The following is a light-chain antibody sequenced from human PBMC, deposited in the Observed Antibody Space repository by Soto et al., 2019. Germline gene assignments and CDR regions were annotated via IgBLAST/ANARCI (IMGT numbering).Light chain of an antibody. CDR3: QQYDTLLT. J-gene: IGKJ4*01. CDR1: QSVSSRF. V-gene: IGKV3-20*01. Sequence: EIVLTQSPGTLSLSPGERATLSCRASQSVSSRFLAWYQQKPGQAPRLLMYGACSRATGIPDRFSGTGSGTDFTLTISRLEPEDFAVYYCQQYDTLLTFGGGTKVEMK. CDR2: GAC.